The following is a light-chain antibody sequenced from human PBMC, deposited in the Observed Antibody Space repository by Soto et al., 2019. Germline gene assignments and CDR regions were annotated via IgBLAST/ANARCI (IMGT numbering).Light chain of an antibody. J-gene: IGKJ4*01. V-gene: IGKV1-9*01. CDR2: AAS. CDR3: QQLRMYPST. Sequence: IQLTQSPSSLSASVGDRVTITCRASQDIAIYLAWYQQKPGEAPKLLIYAASTLYGGVPSRFSGSGSGTYFALTITSLQAEDFATYYCQQLRMYPSTFSGGTKVEIK. CDR1: QDIAIY.